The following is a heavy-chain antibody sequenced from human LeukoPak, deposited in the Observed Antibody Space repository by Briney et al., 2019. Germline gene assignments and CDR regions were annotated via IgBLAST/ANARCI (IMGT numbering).Heavy chain of an antibody. CDR1: GFTFSSYA. V-gene: IGHV3-23*01. CDR2: TSGSGGST. J-gene: IGHJ4*02. D-gene: IGHD1-26*01. CDR3: ANGDGSYYGFDY. Sequence: GGSLRLSCAASGFTFSSYAMSWVRQAPGKGLEWVSGTSGSGGSTYYADSVKGRFTISRDNSKSTLYLQMNSLRAEDTAVYYCANGDGSYYGFDYWGQGTLVTVSS.